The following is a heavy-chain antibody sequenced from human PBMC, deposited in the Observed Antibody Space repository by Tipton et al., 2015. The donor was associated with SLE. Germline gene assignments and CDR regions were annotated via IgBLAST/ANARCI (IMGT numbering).Heavy chain of an antibody. J-gene: IGHJ4*02. CDR3: ARCHSGSYYVVDY. D-gene: IGHD1-26*01. CDR2: IYYSGST. Sequence: QVQLVQSGAEVKKPGESLRISCKGSGYSFTGYWISWVRQMPGKGLEWIGYIYYSGSTYYNPSLKSRLTISVDTSKNQFSLKLSSVTAADTAVYYCARCHSGSYYVVDYWGQGTLVTVSS. V-gene: IGHV4-31*02. CDR1: GYSFTGYW.